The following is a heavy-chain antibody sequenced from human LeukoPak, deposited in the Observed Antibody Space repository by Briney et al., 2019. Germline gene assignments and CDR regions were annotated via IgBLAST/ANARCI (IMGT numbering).Heavy chain of an antibody. CDR3: ARHGEYYYDSSGYYASGVWFDP. CDR1: GGSISSYY. Sequence: SETLSLTCTVSGGSISSYYWSWIRQPPGKGLEWIGYIYYSGSTNYNPPLKSRVTISVDTSKNQFSLKLSSVTAADTAVYYCARHGEYYYDSSGYYASGVWFDPWGQGTLVTVSS. J-gene: IGHJ5*02. V-gene: IGHV4-59*08. CDR2: IYYSGST. D-gene: IGHD3-22*01.